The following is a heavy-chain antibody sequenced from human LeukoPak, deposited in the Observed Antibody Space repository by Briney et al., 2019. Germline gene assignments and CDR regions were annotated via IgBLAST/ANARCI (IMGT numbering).Heavy chain of an antibody. J-gene: IGHJ6*02. CDR1: GFTFSSYE. CDR2: ISSSGSTI. D-gene: IGHD3-10*01. CDR3: ARERPDGSLGMDV. Sequence: GGSLRLSCAASGFTFSSYEMNWVRQAPGKGLEWVSYISSSGSTIYYADSVKGRFTISRDNAKNSLYLQMNSLRAEDTAVYYCARERPDGSLGMDVWGQGTTVTVSS. V-gene: IGHV3-48*03.